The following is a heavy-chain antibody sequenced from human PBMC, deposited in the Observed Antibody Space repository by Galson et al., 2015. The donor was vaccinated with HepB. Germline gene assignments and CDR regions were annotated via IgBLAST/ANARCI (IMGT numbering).Heavy chain of an antibody. CDR3: AKDLSSGCPDY. CDR1: GFTFSSYG. CDR2: ISYDGSNK. J-gene: IGHJ4*02. D-gene: IGHD6-19*01. V-gene: IGHV3-30*18. Sequence: SLRLSCAASGFTFSSYGMHWVRQAPGKGLEWVAVISYDGSNKYYADSVKGRFTISRDNSKNTLYLQMNSLRAEDTAVYYCAKDLSSGCPDYWGQGTLVTVSS.